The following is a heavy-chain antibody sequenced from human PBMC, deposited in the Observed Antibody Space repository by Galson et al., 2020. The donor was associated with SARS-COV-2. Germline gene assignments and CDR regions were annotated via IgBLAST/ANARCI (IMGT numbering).Heavy chain of an antibody. Sequence: SLKISCAASGFTFDDYAMHWVRQAPGKGLEWVSGISWNSGSIGYADSVKGRFTISRDNAKNSLYLQMNSLRAEDTALYYCAKDGNIYSSGSSFDYWGQGTLVTVSS. CDR2: ISWNSGSI. D-gene: IGHD6-19*01. J-gene: IGHJ4*02. V-gene: IGHV3-9*01. CDR1: GFTFDDYA. CDR3: AKDGNIYSSGSSFDY.